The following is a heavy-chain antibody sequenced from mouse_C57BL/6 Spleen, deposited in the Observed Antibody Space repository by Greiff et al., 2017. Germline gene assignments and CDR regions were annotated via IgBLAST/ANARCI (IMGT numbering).Heavy chain of an antibody. CDR3: ARNYYGSSPYYFDY. Sequence: VQLVESGPGLVQPSQSLSITCTVSGFSLTSYGVHWVRQSPGKGLEWLGVIWSGGSTDYNAAFISRLSISKDNSKSQVFFKMNSLQADDTAIYYCARNYYGSSPYYFDYGAKAPLSQSPQ. CDR2: IWSGGST. CDR1: GFSLTSYG. J-gene: IGHJ2*01. V-gene: IGHV2-2*01. D-gene: IGHD1-1*01.